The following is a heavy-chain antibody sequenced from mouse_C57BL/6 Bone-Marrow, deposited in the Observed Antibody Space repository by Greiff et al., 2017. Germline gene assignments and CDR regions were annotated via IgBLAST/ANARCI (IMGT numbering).Heavy chain of an antibody. D-gene: IGHD2-4*01. J-gene: IGHJ4*01. CDR3: ARDDYDRVYAMDY. Sequence: QVQLKESGPGLVQPSQSLSITCTVSGFSLTSSGVHWVRQSPGKGLEWLGVIWSGGSTDYNAAFISRLSISKDNSKSQVFFKMNSLQADDTAIYYCARDDYDRVYAMDYWGQGTSVTVSS. V-gene: IGHV2-2*01. CDR2: IWSGGST. CDR1: GFSLTSSG.